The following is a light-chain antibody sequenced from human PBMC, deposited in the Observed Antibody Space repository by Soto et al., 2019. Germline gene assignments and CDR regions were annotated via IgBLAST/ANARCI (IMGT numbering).Light chain of an antibody. Sequence: QSALTQPASVSGSPGQSTTISCTGSSGDIGTYNYVSWYQHHPGKAPKLMIYDVGNRPSGVSNRFSGSKSGNTASLTISGLQAADEGAYYCISYTSSSTHVIFGGETKLTVL. J-gene: IGLJ2*01. V-gene: IGLV2-14*03. CDR2: DVG. CDR3: ISYTSSSTHVI. CDR1: SGDIGTYNY.